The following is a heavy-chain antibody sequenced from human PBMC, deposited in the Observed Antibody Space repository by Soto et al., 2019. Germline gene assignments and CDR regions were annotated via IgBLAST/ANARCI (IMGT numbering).Heavy chain of an antibody. Sequence: QVQLVQSGAEVKKPGSSVKVSCKASGGTFSSYAISWVRQAPGQGLEWMGGIIPIFGTANYAQKFQGRVTXXAXESXSTAYMELSSLRSEDTAVYYCARLVFGYGDYTFDYWGQGTLVTVSS. J-gene: IGHJ4*02. CDR1: GGTFSSYA. V-gene: IGHV1-69*12. CDR3: ARLVFGYGDYTFDY. CDR2: IIPIFGTA. D-gene: IGHD4-17*01.